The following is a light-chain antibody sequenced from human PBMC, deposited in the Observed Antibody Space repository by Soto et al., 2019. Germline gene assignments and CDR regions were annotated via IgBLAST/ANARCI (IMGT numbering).Light chain of an antibody. V-gene: IGKV3-15*01. Sequence: EIVMTQSPATLSVSPGERATLSCRASQSVSRKLAWYQQKPGQAPRLLIYGASSRATGIPGRFSGSGSGTEFTLTISSLQSEDFAVYYCQQYNNWPPYTFGQGTKLQIK. CDR2: GAS. J-gene: IGKJ2*01. CDR1: QSVSRK. CDR3: QQYNNWPPYT.